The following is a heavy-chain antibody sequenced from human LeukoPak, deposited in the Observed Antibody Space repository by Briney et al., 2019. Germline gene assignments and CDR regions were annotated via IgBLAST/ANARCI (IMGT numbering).Heavy chain of an antibody. V-gene: IGHV5-51*01. CDR1: GYSFTNYW. D-gene: IGHD6-13*01. CDR3: ATATQTADLSSPFDY. CDR2: IYPGDSDT. J-gene: IGHJ4*02. Sequence: GESLKISCKASGYSFTNYWIGWVRQMPGKGLEWMGIIYPGDSDTRYSPSYQGQVTISADKSISTAYLQWSSLKASDSALYYCATATQTADLSSPFDYWGQGTLVTVSS.